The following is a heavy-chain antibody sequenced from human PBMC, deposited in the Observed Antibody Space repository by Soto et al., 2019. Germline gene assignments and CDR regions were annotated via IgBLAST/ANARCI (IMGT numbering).Heavy chain of an antibody. V-gene: IGHV1-18*01. CDR2: ISAHNGNT. CDR3: ARGMYGDY. CDR1: GYDFTTYG. J-gene: IGHJ4*02. Sequence: QVHLVQSGAEVKKPGASVKVSCKGSGYDFTTYGITWLRQAPGQGLEWMAWISAHNGNTDYSQKLQGRVTVTRDTSTSAAYMELRSLRSDDTAVYYWARGMYGDYWGQGALVTVSS. D-gene: IGHD3-10*02.